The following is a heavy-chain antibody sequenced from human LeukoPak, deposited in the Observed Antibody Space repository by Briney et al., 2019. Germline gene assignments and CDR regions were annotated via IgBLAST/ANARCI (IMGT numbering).Heavy chain of an antibody. D-gene: IGHD3-22*01. V-gene: IGHV3-30*18. Sequence: GGSLRLSCAASGFTFSSYGMHWVRQAPGKGLEWVAVISYDGSNKYYADSVKGRFTISRDNSKNTLYLQMNSLRAEDTAVYYCAKDMAERPTYYYDSIHWGQGTLVTVSS. CDR2: ISYDGSNK. CDR3: AKDMAERPTYYYDSIH. CDR1: GFTFSSYG. J-gene: IGHJ4*02.